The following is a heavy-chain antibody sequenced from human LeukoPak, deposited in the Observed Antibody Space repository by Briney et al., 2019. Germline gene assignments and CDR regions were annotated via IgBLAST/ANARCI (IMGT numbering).Heavy chain of an antibody. J-gene: IGHJ4*02. CDR2: IYHSGST. CDR1: GGSISSGGYY. Sequence: SQTLSLTCTVSGGSISSGGYYWSWIRQPPGKGLEWIGYIYHSGSTYYNPSLKSRVTISVDKSKNQFSLKLSSVTAADTAVYYCARRYIYYFDYWGQGTLVTVSS. V-gene: IGHV4-30-2*01. D-gene: IGHD5-18*01. CDR3: ARRYIYYFDY.